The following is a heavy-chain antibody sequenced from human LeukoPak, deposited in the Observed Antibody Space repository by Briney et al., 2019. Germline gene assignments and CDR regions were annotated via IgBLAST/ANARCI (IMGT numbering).Heavy chain of an antibody. D-gene: IGHD6-13*01. V-gene: IGHV1-2*02. CDR1: GFTFTTYF. CDR3: GRATYTSIWFHDAFDI. CDR2: INPYSGAT. Sequence: ASVRVSCKASGFTFTTYFMHWVRQAPGQGLEWMGWINPYSGATNSAQKFQGSVTMTRDTSIGTAYMELSMLTSDDTAVYYCGRATYTSIWFHDAFDIWGQGTMVTVSS. J-gene: IGHJ3*02.